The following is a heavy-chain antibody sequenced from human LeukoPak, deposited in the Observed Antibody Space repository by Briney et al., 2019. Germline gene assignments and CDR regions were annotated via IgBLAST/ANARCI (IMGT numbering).Heavy chain of an antibody. CDR2: ISAYNGNT. Sequence: ASVKVSCKASGYTFTSYGISWVRQAPGQGLEWMGWISAYNGNTNYARKLQGRVTMTTDTSTSTAYMELRSLRSDDTAVYYCARPTGANHYYYMDVWGKGTTVTVSS. D-gene: IGHD1-1*01. J-gene: IGHJ6*03. CDR1: GYTFTSYG. V-gene: IGHV1-18*01. CDR3: ARPTGANHYYYMDV.